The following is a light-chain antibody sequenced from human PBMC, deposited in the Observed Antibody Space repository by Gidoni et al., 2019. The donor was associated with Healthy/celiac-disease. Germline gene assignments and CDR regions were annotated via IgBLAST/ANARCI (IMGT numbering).Light chain of an antibody. CDR1: QSVSSY. CDR2: DAS. J-gene: IGKJ5*01. Sequence: EIVLTQSPATLSLSPGERATLSCRASQSVSSYLAWYQQKPGQAPRLLIYDASNRATGIPARFSGSGSATDFTLTISSLEPEDFAVYYCQQRSNWLLTFXQXTRLXIK. CDR3: QQRSNWLLT. V-gene: IGKV3-11*01.